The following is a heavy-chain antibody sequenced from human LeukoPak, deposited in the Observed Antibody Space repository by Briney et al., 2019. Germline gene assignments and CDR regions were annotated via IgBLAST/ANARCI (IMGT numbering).Heavy chain of an antibody. V-gene: IGHV1-69*04. D-gene: IGHD3-3*01. CDR1: GYTFTSYG. CDR3: AAGQSDFWSGYYVR. CDR2: IIPILGIA. J-gene: IGHJ4*02. Sequence: SVKVSCKASGYTFTSYGISWVRQAPGQGLEWMGRIIPILGIANYAQKFQGRVTITADKSTSTAYMELSSLRSEDTAVYYCAAGQSDFWSGYYVRWGQGTLVTVSS.